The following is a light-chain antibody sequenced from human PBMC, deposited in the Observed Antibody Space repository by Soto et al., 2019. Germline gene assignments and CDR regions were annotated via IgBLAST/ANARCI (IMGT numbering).Light chain of an antibody. CDR1: SSDVGGYNY. J-gene: IGLJ2*01. Sequence: QSALTQPPSASGSPGQSVTISFTVTSSDVGGYNYVSWYQQHPGKAPKLMIYEVSKRPSGVPDRFSGSKSGNTASLTVSGLQAEDEADYYCSSYAGSNNFVVFGGGTKVTVL. V-gene: IGLV2-8*01. CDR2: EVS. CDR3: SSYAGSNNFVV.